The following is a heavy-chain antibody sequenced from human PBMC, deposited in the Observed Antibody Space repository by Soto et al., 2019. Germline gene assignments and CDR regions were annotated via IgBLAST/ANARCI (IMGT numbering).Heavy chain of an antibody. D-gene: IGHD1-26*01. CDR3: VGWFKPTGATSAGSRDPFDI. V-gene: IGHV3-11*03. CDR2: ITGSGTYT. Sequence: GVSLRLSCVASGFTFSDYYMTWIRQTPGKGLEWISYITGSGTYTNYADSVKGRFTISRDYAKSSLSLQMNSLRADDTAVYYCVGWFKPTGATSAGSRDPFDIWGHGTKVTVS. CDR1: GFTFSDYY. J-gene: IGHJ3*02.